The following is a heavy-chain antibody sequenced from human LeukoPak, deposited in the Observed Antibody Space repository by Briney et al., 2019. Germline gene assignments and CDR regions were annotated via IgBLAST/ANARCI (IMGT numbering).Heavy chain of an antibody. D-gene: IGHD6-13*01. CDR2: ISWNSGSI. J-gene: IGHJ4*02. V-gene: IGHV3-9*03. Sequence: GRSLRLSCAASGFTFYDYAMHWVRHAPGESLEWVSGISWNSGSIGYADSVKGRFTISRDNAKNSLYLQMNSLRAEDMALYYCAKDGGSSSWSDFDYWGQGTLVTVSS. CDR3: AKDGGSSSWSDFDY. CDR1: GFTFYDYA.